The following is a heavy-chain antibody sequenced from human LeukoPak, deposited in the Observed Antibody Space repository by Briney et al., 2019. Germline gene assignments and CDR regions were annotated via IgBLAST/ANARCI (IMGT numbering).Heavy chain of an antibody. V-gene: IGHV5-51*01. CDR2: IYPGDSDT. Sequence: GESLKISCKGSGYSFTSYWIGWVRQMPGKGMEWMGIIYPGDSDTRYSPSFQGQVTISADKSISTAYLQWSSLKASDTAMFYCARLETAMVTGIDYWGQGTLVTVSS. J-gene: IGHJ4*02. D-gene: IGHD5-18*01. CDR3: ARLETAMVTGIDY. CDR1: GYSFTSYW.